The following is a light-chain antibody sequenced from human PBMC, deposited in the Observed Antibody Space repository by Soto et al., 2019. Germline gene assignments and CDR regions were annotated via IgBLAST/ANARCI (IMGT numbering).Light chain of an antibody. CDR3: CSHTSTTRWI. CDR1: SSDVGSYNL. V-gene: IGLV2-23*01. CDR2: EGS. Sequence: QSALTQPASVSGSPGQSITISCTGTSSDVGSYNLVSWYQQHPGKAPKLMIYEGSKRPSGVSNRFSGSKSGNTSSLTISGLQAEDEADYYCCSHTSTTRWIFGGGTKVTVL. J-gene: IGLJ2*01.